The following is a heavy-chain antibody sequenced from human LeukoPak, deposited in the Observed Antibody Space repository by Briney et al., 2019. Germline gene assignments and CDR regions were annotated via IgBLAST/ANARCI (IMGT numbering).Heavy chain of an antibody. CDR3: AKPGYYDSNGYYSPFDY. CDR1: GFTFDDYA. CDR2: ISGDGGST. D-gene: IGHD3-22*01. J-gene: IGHJ4*02. V-gene: IGHV3-43*02. Sequence: PGGSLRLSCAASGFTFDDYAMHWVREAPGKGLEWVSRISGDGGSTYYADSVKGRFTISRDNSKNSLYLQMNSLRTEDTALYFCAKPGYYDSNGYYSPFDYWGQGTLVTVSS.